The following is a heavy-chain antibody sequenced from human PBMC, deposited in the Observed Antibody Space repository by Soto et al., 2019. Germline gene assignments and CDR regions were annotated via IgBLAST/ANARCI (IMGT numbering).Heavy chain of an antibody. V-gene: IGHV3-7*04. CDR3: AMGTMDV. CDR2: IKQDGSAK. Sequence: GGSLRLSWAASGFSISSFWMTWVRQAPGAGLEWVANIKQDGSAKYYVDSVKGRFTISRDNAKDTLYLQMNSLRVEDTAVYYCAMGTMDVWGKGTTVTVSS. J-gene: IGHJ6*04. CDR1: GFSISSFW.